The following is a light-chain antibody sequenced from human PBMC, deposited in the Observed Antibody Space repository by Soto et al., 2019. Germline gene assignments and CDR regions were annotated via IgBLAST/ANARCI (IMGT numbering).Light chain of an antibody. CDR2: GAS. CDR1: QDISSY. CDR3: QQLNSYSIFT. J-gene: IGKJ3*01. Sequence: DIQLTQSPSLLSASVGDRVTITCRASQDISSYLAWYQQKPGKAPKLLIFGASTLQSGVPSRFSGSGSGTEFTLTISSLQPEDFATYYCQQLNSYSIFTFGPGTKVDI. V-gene: IGKV1-9*01.